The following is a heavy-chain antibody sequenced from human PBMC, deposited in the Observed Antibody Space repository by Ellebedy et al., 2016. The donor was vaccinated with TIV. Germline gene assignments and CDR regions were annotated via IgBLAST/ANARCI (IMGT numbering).Heavy chain of an antibody. CDR1: GYSFTSYW. D-gene: IGHD4-17*01. CDR2: IDPSDSYT. J-gene: IGHJ4*02. V-gene: IGHV5-10-1*01. Sequence: GESLKISCKGSGYSFTSYWISWVRQMPGKGLEWMGWIDPSDSYTNYSPSFQGHVTISADKSISTAYLQWSSLKASDTAMYYCASAGDYVGGFDYWGQGTLVTVSS. CDR3: ASAGDYVGGFDY.